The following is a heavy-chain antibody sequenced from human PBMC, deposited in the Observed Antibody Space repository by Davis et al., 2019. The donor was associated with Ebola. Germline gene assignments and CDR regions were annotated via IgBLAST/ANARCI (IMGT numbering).Heavy chain of an antibody. CDR1: GFTFSNYW. J-gene: IGHJ4*02. CDR3: ARGLGGTIRHVDC. Sequence: PGGSLRLSCAASGFTFSNYWMHWVRQAPGKGLVWVSRIYTDGSATSYADSVKGRFTISRDNAKNTLYLQMNSLRGDDTAVYYCARGLGGTIRHVDCWGQGTLVTVSS. D-gene: IGHD3-16*01. CDR2: IYTDGSAT. V-gene: IGHV3-74*01.